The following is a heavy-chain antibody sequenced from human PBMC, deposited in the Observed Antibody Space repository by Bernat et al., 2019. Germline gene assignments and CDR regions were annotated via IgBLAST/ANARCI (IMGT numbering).Heavy chain of an antibody. Sequence: EVQLVESGGALVQPGGSLRLSCVGSGFSFSGIRMTWVRQAPGKGLEWVANIKQDGSVQHYVDSVKGRFIISRDNTKNSLFLQMNSLRVDDTAVYYCARGYGPENWGQGTLVTVSS. CDR3: ARGYGPEN. CDR1: GFSFSGIR. V-gene: IGHV3-7*03. D-gene: IGHD2-8*02. CDR2: IKQDGSVQ. J-gene: IGHJ1*01.